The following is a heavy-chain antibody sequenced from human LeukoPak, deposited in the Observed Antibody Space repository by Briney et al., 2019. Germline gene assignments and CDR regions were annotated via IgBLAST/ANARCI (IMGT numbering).Heavy chain of an antibody. Sequence: GGSLRLSCAAPGFTFSSYSMNWVRQAPGKGLEWVSSISSSSSYIYYADSVKGRFTISRDNAKNSLYLQMNSLRAEDTAVYYCARVGDGYNQYYFDYWGQGTLVTVSS. CDR2: ISSSSSYI. CDR3: ARVGDGYNQYYFDY. J-gene: IGHJ4*02. D-gene: IGHD5-24*01. CDR1: GFTFSSYS. V-gene: IGHV3-21*01.